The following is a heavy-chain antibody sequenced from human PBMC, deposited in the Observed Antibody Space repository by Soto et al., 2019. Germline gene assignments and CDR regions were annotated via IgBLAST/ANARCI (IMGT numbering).Heavy chain of an antibody. J-gene: IGHJ4*02. CDR3: ACGCYGDY. CDR2: ISAHNGNT. V-gene: IGHV1-18*01. D-gene: IGHD1-26*01. Sequence: QVHLVQSGAEVNKPGASVKVSCKGSGYAFTTYGITWLRQAPGPGLAWMGWISAHNGNTNYAQKPQGRVTVTRDTPRTTASMELRCLRSDDRAVYYCACGCYGDYWGQGAMVTVSS. CDR1: GYAFTTYG.